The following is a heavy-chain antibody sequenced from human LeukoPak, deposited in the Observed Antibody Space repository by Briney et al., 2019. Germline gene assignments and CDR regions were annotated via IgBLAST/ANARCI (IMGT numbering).Heavy chain of an antibody. J-gene: IGHJ6*03. CDR1: GFTFSSYS. CDR3: ARVRGSYYYYYYMDV. D-gene: IGHD1-26*01. CDR2: ISSSSSYI. V-gene: IGHV3-21*01. Sequence: GGSLRLSCAASGFTFSSYSMNWVRQAPGKGLEWVSSISSSSSYIYYADSVKGRFTTSRDNAKNSLYLQMNSLRAEDTAVYYRARVRGSYYYYYYMDVWGKGTTVTVSS.